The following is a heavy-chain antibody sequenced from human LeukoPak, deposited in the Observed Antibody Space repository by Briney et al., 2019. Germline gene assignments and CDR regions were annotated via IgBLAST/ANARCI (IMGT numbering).Heavy chain of an antibody. Sequence: PGGSLRLSCAASGFTFGSYGMSWVRQAPGKGLEGVSFITPNADRASHADSVKGRFTISRDNAKNSLYLQMNSLRADDSAVYYCARDLIPYCGGDCYPQRYASDIWGKGTTVTVSS. J-gene: IGHJ6*04. CDR3: ARDLIPYCGGDCYPQRYASDI. CDR1: GFTFGSYG. V-gene: IGHV3-23*01. CDR2: ITPNADRA. D-gene: IGHD2-21*02.